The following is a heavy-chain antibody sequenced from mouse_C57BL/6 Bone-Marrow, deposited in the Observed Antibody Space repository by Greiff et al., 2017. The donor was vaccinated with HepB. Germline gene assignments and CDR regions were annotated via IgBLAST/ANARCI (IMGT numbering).Heavy chain of an antibody. CDR1: GYTFTSYW. CDR3: ARDYPYAMDY. D-gene: IGHD2-4*01. Sequence: QVQLQQPGAELVKPGASVKLSCKASGYTFTSYWMHWVKQRPGRGLEWIGRIDPNSGGTKYNEKFKGKATLTVDKPSSTADMQLSSLTSEDSAVYYCARDYPYAMDYWGQGTSVTVSS. J-gene: IGHJ4*01. V-gene: IGHV1-72*01. CDR2: IDPNSGGT.